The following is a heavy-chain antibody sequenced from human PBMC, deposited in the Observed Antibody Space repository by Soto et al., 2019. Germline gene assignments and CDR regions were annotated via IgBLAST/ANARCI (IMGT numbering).Heavy chain of an antibody. Sequence: PGGSLRLSCAASGSTFRSSEMHWVRQAPGKGLEWVSYISKSSSYIYYADSVKGRFTISRDNAKNSLYLQMNSLRAEDTAVYYCARVWASSGSPPIDYWGQGTLVTVSS. D-gene: IGHD3-22*01. CDR3: ARVWASSGSPPIDY. J-gene: IGHJ4*02. V-gene: IGHV3-21*05. CDR1: GSTFRSSE. CDR2: ISKSSSYI.